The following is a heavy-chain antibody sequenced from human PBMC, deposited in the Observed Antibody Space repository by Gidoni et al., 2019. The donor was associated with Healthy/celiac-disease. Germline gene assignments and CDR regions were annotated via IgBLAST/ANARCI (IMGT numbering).Heavy chain of an antibody. CDR2: INPNSGGT. D-gene: IGHD3-10*01. Sequence: QVQLVQSGAEVQKPGASVKVSCKASGYTFPGYYLHWVRQAPGQGLEWMGWINPNSGGTNYAQKFQGWVTMTRDTSISTAYMELSRLRSDDTAVYYCARDSMVRGVIPQLYYYYYGMDVWGQGTTVTVSS. V-gene: IGHV1-2*04. CDR1: GYTFPGYY. J-gene: IGHJ6*02. CDR3: ARDSMVRGVIPQLYYYYYGMDV.